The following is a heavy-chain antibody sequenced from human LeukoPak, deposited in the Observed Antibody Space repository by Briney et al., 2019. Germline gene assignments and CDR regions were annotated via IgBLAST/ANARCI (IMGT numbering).Heavy chain of an antibody. CDR3: ARERYFDRDDY. CDR2: INTNTGNP. J-gene: IGHJ4*02. CDR1: GYPFSSYA. Sequence: ASVKVSFQASGYPFSSYAMNWVRPAPGQGLAWMGWINTNTGNPTYAQGFTGRFVFSLDTSVSTAYLQISSLKAEDTAVYYCARERYFDRDDYWGQGTLVTVSS. V-gene: IGHV7-4-1*02. D-gene: IGHD3-9*01.